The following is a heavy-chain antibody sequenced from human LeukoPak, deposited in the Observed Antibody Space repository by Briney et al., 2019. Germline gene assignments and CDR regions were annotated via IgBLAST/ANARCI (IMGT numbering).Heavy chain of an antibody. V-gene: IGHV3-9*01. CDR2: ISWNSGSI. CDR3: AADKGTMEMDY. CDR1: GFTFDDYA. J-gene: IGHJ4*02. Sequence: PGRSLRLSCAASGFTFDDYAMHWVRQAAGKGREWSSGISWNSGSIDYASSVKGRFTISRDNAKNSLYLQMDSLRVEDTALYYGAADKGTMEMDYWGQGTLVTVSS. D-gene: IGHD1-14*01.